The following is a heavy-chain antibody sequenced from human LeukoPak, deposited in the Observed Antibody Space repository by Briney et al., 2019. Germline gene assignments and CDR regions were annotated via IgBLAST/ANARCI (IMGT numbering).Heavy chain of an antibody. CDR2: ISTYDGKT. V-gene: IGHV1-18*01. J-gene: IGHJ6*03. D-gene: IGHD1-1*01. Sequence: ASVKVSCKPFGYAFTSHGFTWVRQAPGQGLEWMGWISTYDGKTDYAQNFQGRATMTIDASTSTAYMEVRSLRSDDTAVYYCARVSGTWGYFYMDVWAKGSTVTVSS. CDR1: GYAFTSHG. CDR3: ARVSGTWGYFYMDV.